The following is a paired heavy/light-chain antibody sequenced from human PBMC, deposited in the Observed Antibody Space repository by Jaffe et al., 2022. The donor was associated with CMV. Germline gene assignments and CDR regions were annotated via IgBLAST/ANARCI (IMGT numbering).Light chain of an antibody. CDR1: SSNIGSNY. CDR3: AAWDDSLSGLAV. Sequence: QSVLTQPPSASGTPGQRVTISCSGSSSNIGSNYVYWYQQLPGTAPKLLIYRNNQRPSGVPDRFSGSKSGTSASLAISGLRSEDEADYYCAAWDDSLSGLAVFGGGTQLTVL. V-gene: IGLV1-47*01. J-gene: IGLJ7*01. CDR2: RNN.
Heavy chain of an antibody. CDR3: ASSTLLSNEHYYYYYGMDV. CDR2: IYYSGST. Sequence: QVQLQESGPGLVKPSETLSLTCTVSGGSISSYYWSWIRQPPGKGLEWIGYIYYSGSTNYNPSLKSRVTISVDTSKNQFSLKLSSVTAADTAVYYCASSTLLSNEHYYYYYGMDVWGQGTTVTVSS. V-gene: IGHV4-59*01. D-gene: IGHD2-21*02. CDR1: GGSISSYY. J-gene: IGHJ6*02.